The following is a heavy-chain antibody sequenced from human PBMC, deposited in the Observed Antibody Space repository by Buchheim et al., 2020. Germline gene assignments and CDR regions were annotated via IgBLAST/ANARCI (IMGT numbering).Heavy chain of an antibody. CDR3: ARDLDSSAAFLDY. J-gene: IGHJ4*02. CDR2: IRDKSHSYST. CDR1: GFTFSDHY. D-gene: IGHD3-22*01. V-gene: IGHV3-72*01. Sequence: EVQLAESGGGLVQPGGSLRLSCVASGFTFSDHYMDWVRQAPGKGLEWVGRIRDKSHSYSTEYAPSVKGRFTISRDDSKNSLYLQMNSLKTEDTAVYYCARDLDSSAAFLDYWGQGTL.